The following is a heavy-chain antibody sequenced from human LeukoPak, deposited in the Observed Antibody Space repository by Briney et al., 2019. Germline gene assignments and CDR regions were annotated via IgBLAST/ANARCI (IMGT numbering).Heavy chain of an antibody. V-gene: IGHV3-49*04. Sequence: SLRLSCTASGFIFGDYAVTWVRQAPGKGLEWVGFIRSKAYGGTTEYAASVKGRFTISRDDSISIAYLQMNSLKPEDTAVYYCSRGLRGLDYWGQGTLVTVSS. CDR3: SRGLRGLDY. CDR2: IRSKAYGGTT. D-gene: IGHD2-21*01. CDR1: GFIFGDYA. J-gene: IGHJ4*02.